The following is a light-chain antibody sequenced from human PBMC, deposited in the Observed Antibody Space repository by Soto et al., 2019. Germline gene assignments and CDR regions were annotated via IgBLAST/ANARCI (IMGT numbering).Light chain of an antibody. CDR1: QALDKW. CDR3: QQHSSYWT. J-gene: IGKJ1*01. Sequence: IVMSQSPSSLSASVGDRVTITCRASQALDKWLAWYQQKPGKAPKLLIYGSFTLKQGVPSRFGGFGSGTESILTIYFLQPDDFSTYYCQQHSSYWTFGQGTMVEIK. CDR2: GSF. V-gene: IGKV1-5*03.